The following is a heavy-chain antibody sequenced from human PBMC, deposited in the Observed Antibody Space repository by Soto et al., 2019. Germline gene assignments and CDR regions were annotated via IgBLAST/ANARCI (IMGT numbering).Heavy chain of an antibody. CDR3: ARDKITGLFDY. D-gene: IGHD3-10*01. CDR2: INHSGST. V-gene: IGHV4-34*01. J-gene: IGHJ4*02. Sequence: QVQLQQWGAGLLKPSETLSLTCAVYGGSFSGYYXXWIRQPPGTGLEWIGEINHSGSTNYNPSLXXXXXXXXXXXXXXXXXXXXXVTAADTAVYYXARDKITGLFDYWGQGTLVTVSS. CDR1: GGSFSGYY.